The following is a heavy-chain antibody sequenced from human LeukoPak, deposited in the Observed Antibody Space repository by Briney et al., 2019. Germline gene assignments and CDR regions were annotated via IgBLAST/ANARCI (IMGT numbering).Heavy chain of an antibody. J-gene: IGHJ4*02. Sequence: GGSLRLSCAPSGFTFSNYWMTWVRQPPGKGLEWVANIKQDGSAEYYVDSVKGRFTISKGNAKSSLYLQMNSLRAEDTAVYYCARHIDWKFDYWGQGTLVTVSS. D-gene: IGHD1-1*01. CDR2: IKQDGSAE. V-gene: IGHV3-7*01. CDR1: GFTFSNYW. CDR3: ARHIDWKFDY.